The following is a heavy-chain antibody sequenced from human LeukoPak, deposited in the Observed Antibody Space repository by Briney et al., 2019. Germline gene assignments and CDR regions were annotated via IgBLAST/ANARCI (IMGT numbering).Heavy chain of an antibody. CDR1: GGSISSGGYY. J-gene: IGHJ6*02. V-gene: IGHV4-31*03. D-gene: IGHD5-18*01. CDR2: IYYSGST. CDR3: ARDGPPLLGYSYGYREYYYGMDV. Sequence: PSETLSLTCTVSGGSISSGGYYWSWIRQHPGKGLEWIGYIYYSGSTYYNPSLKSRVTISVDASKNQFSLKLSSVTAAGTAVYYCARDGPPLLGYSYGYREYYYGMDVWGQGTTVTVSS.